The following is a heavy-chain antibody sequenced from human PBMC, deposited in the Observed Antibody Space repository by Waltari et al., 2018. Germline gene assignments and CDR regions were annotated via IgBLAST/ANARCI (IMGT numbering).Heavy chain of an antibody. CDR3: ARGGWYEIPDDY. CDR2: IRSKANTYAT. Sequence: EVQLVESGGGLVQPGGSLKLSCAASGFTFSGPTRHWVRPASGKGLEWVGRIRSKANTYATAYGESVKGRFTISRDDSKNTMYLQMNSLKTEDTAVYYCARGGWYEIPDDYWGQGTLVTVSS. V-gene: IGHV3-73*02. CDR1: GFTFSGPT. J-gene: IGHJ4*02. D-gene: IGHD3-9*01.